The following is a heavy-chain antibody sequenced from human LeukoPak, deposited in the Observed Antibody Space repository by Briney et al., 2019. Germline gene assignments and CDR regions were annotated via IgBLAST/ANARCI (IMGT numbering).Heavy chain of an antibody. CDR2: IKQDGSEK. Sequence: GGSLRLSCAASGFTFSSYWMSWVRQAPGKGLEWVANIKQDGSEKYYVDSVKGRFTISRDNAKNSLYLQMNSLRAEDTAVYYCARESMVRGVIGYYYYYYMDVWGKGTTVTISS. CDR3: ARESMVRGVIGYYYYYYMDV. J-gene: IGHJ6*03. D-gene: IGHD3-10*01. V-gene: IGHV3-7*01. CDR1: GFTFSSYW.